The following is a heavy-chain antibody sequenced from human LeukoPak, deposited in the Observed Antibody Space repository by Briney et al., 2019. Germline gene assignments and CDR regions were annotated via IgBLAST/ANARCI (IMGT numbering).Heavy chain of an antibody. V-gene: IGHV1-18*01. J-gene: IGHJ4*02. CDR1: GYTFTSYG. CDR3: ARAASFHELDFDY. CDR2: ISAYNGNT. Sequence: GASVKVSCKASGYTFTSYGISWVRQAPGQGLEWMGWISAYNGNTNYAQKLQGRVTMTTDTSTSTAYVELRSLRSDDTAVYYCARAASFHELDFDYWGQGTLVTVSS. D-gene: IGHD2/OR15-2a*01.